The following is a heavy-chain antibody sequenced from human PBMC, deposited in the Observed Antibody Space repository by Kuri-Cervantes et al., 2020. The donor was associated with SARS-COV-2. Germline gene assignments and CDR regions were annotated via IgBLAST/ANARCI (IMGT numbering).Heavy chain of an antibody. V-gene: IGHV3-9*01. Sequence: GGSLRLSCAASGFIFENYAMNWVRQPPGKGLEWVAGVTWKNTDMGYADSVRGRFTISRDNAKNTLFLEMNSLKPEDTALYYCANEKGIQLWPYWGQGTLVTVSS. CDR2: VTWKNTDM. CDR3: ANEKGIQLWPY. D-gene: IGHD5-18*01. J-gene: IGHJ4*02. CDR1: GFIFENYA.